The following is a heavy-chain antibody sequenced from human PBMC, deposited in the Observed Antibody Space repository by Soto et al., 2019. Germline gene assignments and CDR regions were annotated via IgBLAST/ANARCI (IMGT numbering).Heavy chain of an antibody. J-gene: IGHJ6*02. V-gene: IGHV1-18*01. CDR3: ARGGYYDNSWGKLSHYGLDV. CDR2: ISPYNDYT. D-gene: IGHD3-16*01. Sequence: QVQLVQSAAEVKKPGASVKVSCQASGYTFIRYGITWVRQAPGQGLEWMGWISPYNDYTIYAQKFQGRLTMTTDTSTSITYMALRGPRSDDTAVYYCARGGYYDNSWGKLSHYGLDVWGQGTSVTVSS. CDR1: GYTFIRYG.